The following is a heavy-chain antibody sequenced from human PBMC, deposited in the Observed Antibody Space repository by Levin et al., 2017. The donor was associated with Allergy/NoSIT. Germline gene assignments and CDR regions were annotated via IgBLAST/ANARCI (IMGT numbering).Heavy chain of an antibody. V-gene: IGHV4-39*01. CDR1: GGSISSTTYY. D-gene: IGHD5-18*01. Sequence: SCTVSGGSISSTTYYWGWIRQPPGKGLEWIGSIYYSGSTYYNPSLKSRVTISVDTSKNQFSLKLSSVTAADTAVYYCARHGSIPGGYSYGYEYYFDYWGQGTLVTVSS. CDR2: IYYSGST. J-gene: IGHJ4*02. CDR3: ARHGSIPGGYSYGYEYYFDY.